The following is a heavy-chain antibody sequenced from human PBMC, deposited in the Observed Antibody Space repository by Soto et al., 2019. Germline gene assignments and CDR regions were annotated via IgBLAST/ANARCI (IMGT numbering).Heavy chain of an antibody. J-gene: IGHJ4*02. CDR1: GFTFSSYG. CDR2: ISYDGSNK. Sequence: QVQLVESGGGVVQPGRSLRLSCAASGFTFSSYGMHWVRQAPGKGLEWVAVISYDGSNKYYADSVKGRFTISRDNSKTTLYLQMNSLRAEDTAVYYCAKAPRPLDDYGDYYFDYWGQGTLVTVSS. D-gene: IGHD4-17*01. V-gene: IGHV3-30*18. CDR3: AKAPRPLDDYGDYYFDY.